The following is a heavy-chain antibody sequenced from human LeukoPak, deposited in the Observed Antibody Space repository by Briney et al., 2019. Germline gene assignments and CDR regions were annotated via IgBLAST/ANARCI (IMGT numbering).Heavy chain of an antibody. J-gene: IGHJ4*02. V-gene: IGHV3-15*01. CDR2: IKSKTDGGTT. Sequence: KTGGSLRLSCAASGFTFSNAWMSWVRQAPGKGLEWVGRIKSKTDGGTTGHAAPVKGRFTISRGDSKNTLYLQMNSLKTEDTAVYYCTTGLTTVVTKNFDYWGQGTLVTVSS. CDR3: TTGLTTVVTKNFDY. CDR1: GFTFSNAW. D-gene: IGHD4-23*01.